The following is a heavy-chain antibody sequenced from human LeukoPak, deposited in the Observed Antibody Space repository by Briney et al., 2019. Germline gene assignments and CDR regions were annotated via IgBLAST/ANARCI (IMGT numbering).Heavy chain of an antibody. CDR1: GFTFSSYE. CDR3: AKDRCSNGIGCYYYYMDV. V-gene: IGHV3-30*02. D-gene: IGHD2-8*01. Sequence: PGGSLRLSCAASGFTFSSYEMNWVRQAPGKGLEWVAYIQYDRSNEQYAHSVKGRFRISRDNSKNILYLQMNSLRAEDTAVYYCAKDRCSNGIGCYYYYMDVWGKGTTVTISS. J-gene: IGHJ6*03. CDR2: IQYDRSNE.